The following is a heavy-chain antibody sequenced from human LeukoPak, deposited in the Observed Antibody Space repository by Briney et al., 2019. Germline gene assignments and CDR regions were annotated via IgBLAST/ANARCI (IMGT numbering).Heavy chain of an antibody. V-gene: IGHV3-23*01. CDR3: AKSVLLWFGELER. CDR2: ISGSGGST. Sequence: PGGPLRLSCAASGFTFSSYAMSWVRQAPGKGLEWVSAISGSGGSTYYADSVKGRFTISRDNSKNTLYLQMNSLRAEDTAVYYCAKSVLLWFGELERWGQGTLVTVSS. D-gene: IGHD3-10*01. CDR1: GFTFSSYA. J-gene: IGHJ4*02.